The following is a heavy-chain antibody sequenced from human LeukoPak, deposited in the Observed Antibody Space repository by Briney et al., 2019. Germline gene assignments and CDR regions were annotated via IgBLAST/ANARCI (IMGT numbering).Heavy chain of an antibody. CDR2: IRYDGSNK. CDR1: GFTFRSHS. J-gene: IGHJ4*02. D-gene: IGHD6-13*01. CDR3: AKGEYSSSWY. V-gene: IGHV3-30*02. Sequence: GGSLRLSCAASGFTFRSHSMNWVRQAPGKGLEWVSFIRYDGSNKYYADSVKGRFTISRDNSKNTLYLQMNSLRAEDTAVYYCAKGEYSSSWYCGQGTLVTVSS.